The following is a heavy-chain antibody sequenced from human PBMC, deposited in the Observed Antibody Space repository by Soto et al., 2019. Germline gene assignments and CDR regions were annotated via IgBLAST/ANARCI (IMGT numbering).Heavy chain of an antibody. D-gene: IGHD2-2*01. V-gene: IGHV3-23*01. Sequence: EVQLLESGGGLVQPGGSLRLSCVGSGFTFINYAMNWVRQTPGKGLEWVSTISGGGDRTFDADTVKGRFTISRDNYKNTVNLQMHSLRADDTAVYYCARKVLGSTSRPDWWYFDLWGRGTLVTVSS. CDR3: ARKVLGSTSRPDWWYFDL. CDR2: ISGGGDRT. J-gene: IGHJ2*01. CDR1: GFTFINYA.